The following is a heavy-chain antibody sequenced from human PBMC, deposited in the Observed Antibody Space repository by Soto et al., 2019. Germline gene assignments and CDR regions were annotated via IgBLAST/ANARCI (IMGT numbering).Heavy chain of an antibody. V-gene: IGHV5-51*01. J-gene: IGHJ6*02. Sequence: GESLKISFKGSGYSFTSYWIGWVRQMPGKGLEWMGIIYPDDSDTRYSPSFQGQVTISADKSISTAYLQWSSLKASDTAMYYCARRVGGGYYYYYYGMDVWGQGTTVTVSS. CDR2: IYPDDSDT. CDR3: ARRVGGGYYYYYYGMDV. D-gene: IGHD3-16*01. CDR1: GYSFTSYW.